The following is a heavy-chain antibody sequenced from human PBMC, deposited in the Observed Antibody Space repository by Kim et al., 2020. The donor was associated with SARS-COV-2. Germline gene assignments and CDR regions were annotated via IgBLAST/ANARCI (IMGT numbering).Heavy chain of an antibody. CDR1: GFTFSSYA. J-gene: IGHJ4*02. CDR2: ISGSGGST. Sequence: GGSLRLSCAASGFTFSSYAMSWVRQAPGKGLEWVSAISGSGGSTYYADSVKGRFTISRDNSKNTLYLQMNSLRAEDTAVYYCAKDRLRYYYGSGSHSDYWGQGTLVTVSS. D-gene: IGHD3-10*01. V-gene: IGHV3-23*01. CDR3: AKDRLRYYYGSGSHSDY.